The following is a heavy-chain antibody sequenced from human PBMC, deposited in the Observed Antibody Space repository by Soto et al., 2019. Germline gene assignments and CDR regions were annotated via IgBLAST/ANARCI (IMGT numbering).Heavy chain of an antibody. CDR1: GFTFTRSS. J-gene: IGHJ4*02. CDR3: ARESEDLTSTFDY. Sequence: VGSLRLSCAASGFTFTRSSMNWVRQAPGKGLEWVSSISSTTNYIYYGDSMKGRFTISRDNAKNSLYLEMNSLRAEDTAVYYCARESEDLTSTFDYWGQGTLVTVSS. CDR2: ISSTTNYI. V-gene: IGHV3-21*06.